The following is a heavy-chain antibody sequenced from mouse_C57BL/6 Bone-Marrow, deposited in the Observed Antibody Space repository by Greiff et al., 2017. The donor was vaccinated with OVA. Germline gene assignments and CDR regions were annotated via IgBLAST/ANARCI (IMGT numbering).Heavy chain of an antibody. CDR2: ISSGGSYT. CDR1: GFTFSSYV. V-gene: IGHV5-6*01. Sequence: EVQVVESGGDLVKPGGSLKLSCAASGFTFSSYVMSWVRQTPDKRLEWVATISSGGSYTYYPDSVKGRFTISRDNAKNTLYLQMSSLKSEDTAMYYCARLTFFAYWGQGTLVTVSA. J-gene: IGHJ3*01. CDR3: ARLTFFAY. D-gene: IGHD2-13*01.